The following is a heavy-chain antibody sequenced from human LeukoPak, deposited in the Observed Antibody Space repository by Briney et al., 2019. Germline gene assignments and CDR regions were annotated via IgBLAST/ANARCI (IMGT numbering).Heavy chain of an antibody. Sequence: GGSLRLSWAASGFTLSNYWMHWVRQTTGEGLVCVSLIKGDGSSTTYADSVKGRFTISRDSARNTVYLQMNSLRAEDTAVYYCARGNYHAMDVGGQGTTVTVSS. CDR1: GFTLSNYW. J-gene: IGHJ6*02. V-gene: IGHV3-74*01. CDR3: ARGNYHAMDV. CDR2: IKGDGSST.